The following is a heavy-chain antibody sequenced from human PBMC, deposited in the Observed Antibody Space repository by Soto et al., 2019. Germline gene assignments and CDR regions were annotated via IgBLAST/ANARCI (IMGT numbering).Heavy chain of an antibody. D-gene: IGHD4-17*01. CDR3: AGDNGDDYGDYDLDL. V-gene: IGHV1-69*08. J-gene: IGHJ5*02. CDR1: GGTFSTYT. Sequence: QVQLVQSGAEVKKPGSSVKVSCKDSGGTFSTYTISWVRQAPGQGLEWVGMIIPVLGAAHYAQKFQGRVTSTEARSSTTAYREVSSLTSEDTAVYYCAGDNGDDYGDYDLDLWGQGTLVSVSS. CDR2: IIPVLGAA.